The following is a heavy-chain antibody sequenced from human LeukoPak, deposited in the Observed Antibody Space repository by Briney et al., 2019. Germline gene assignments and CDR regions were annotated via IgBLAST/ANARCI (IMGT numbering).Heavy chain of an antibody. J-gene: IGHJ4*02. CDR1: GYTFTGYG. V-gene: IGHV1-18*01. CDR3: ARSPDIVVVPAVIAPYYFDY. CDR2: ISAYNGNT. Sequence: ASVKVSCKASGYTFTGYGISWVRQAPGQGLEWMGWISAYNGNTNYAQKLQGRVTMTTDTSTSTAYMELRSLRSDDTAVYYCARSPDIVVVPAVIAPYYFDYWGQGTLVTVSS. D-gene: IGHD2-2*01.